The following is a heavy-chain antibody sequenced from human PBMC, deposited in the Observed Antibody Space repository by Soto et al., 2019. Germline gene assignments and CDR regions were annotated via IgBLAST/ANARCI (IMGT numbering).Heavy chain of an antibody. V-gene: IGHV4-39*01. CDR2: IYYSGST. D-gene: IGHD2-2*01. CDR3: ARHRHTSRRSLLPDY. J-gene: IGHJ4*02. Sequence: SETLSLTCTVSGGSISSSGHFWGWIRQPPGKGLEWIGSIYYSGSTYFNPSLRSRVTISVDTSKNQFSLKLTSLTAADTAVYFCARHRHTSRRSLLPDYWGQGILVTASS. CDR1: GGSISSSGHF.